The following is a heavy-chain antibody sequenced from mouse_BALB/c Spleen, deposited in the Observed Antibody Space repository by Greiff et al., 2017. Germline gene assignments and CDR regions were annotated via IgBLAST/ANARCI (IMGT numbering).Heavy chain of an antibody. J-gene: IGHJ4*01. CDR2: ISSGGSYT. CDR1: GFTFSSYA. V-gene: IGHV5-9-4*01. Sequence: VQLKESGGGLVKPGGSLKLSCAASGFTFSSYAMSWVRQSPEKRLEWVAEISSGGSYTYYPDTVTGRFTISRDNAKNTLYLEMSSLRSEDTAMYYCARAPNPITTVVEGYAMVYWGQGTSVTVSS. D-gene: IGHD1-1*01. CDR3: ARAPNPITTVVEGYAMVY.